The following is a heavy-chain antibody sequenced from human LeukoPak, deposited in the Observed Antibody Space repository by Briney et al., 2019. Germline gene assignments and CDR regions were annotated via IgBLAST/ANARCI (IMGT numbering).Heavy chain of an antibody. V-gene: IGHV3-30*04. D-gene: IGHD3-3*01. J-gene: IGHJ6*02. CDR2: ISYEGSNK. Sequence: GGSLRLSCAASGFTFSSESMHWVRQAPGKGLEWEAVISYEGSNKYYADSVKGRFTISRDNSKNTLYLQMNSLRAEDTAVYYCARAERFLEWLSPLYYYYGMDVWGQGTTVTVSS. CDR3: ARAERFLEWLSPLYYYYGMDV. CDR1: GFTFSSES.